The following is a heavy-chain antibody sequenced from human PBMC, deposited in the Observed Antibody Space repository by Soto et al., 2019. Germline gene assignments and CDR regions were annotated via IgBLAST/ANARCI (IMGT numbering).Heavy chain of an antibody. CDR3: ARLSGYYYMDV. CDR2: IYYSGST. Sequence: SETLSLTSPVSGGSIGSSSYYWGWIRQPPGKGLEWIGSIYYSGSTYYNPSLKSRVTISVDTSKNQFSLKLSSVTAADTAVYYCARLSGYYYMDVWGKGTTVTVSS. CDR1: GGSIGSSSYY. V-gene: IGHV4-39*01. D-gene: IGHD3-10*01. J-gene: IGHJ6*03.